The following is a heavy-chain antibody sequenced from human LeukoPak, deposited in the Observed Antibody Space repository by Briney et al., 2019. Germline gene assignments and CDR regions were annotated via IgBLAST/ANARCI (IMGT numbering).Heavy chain of an antibody. CDR1: GFSLGDYA. D-gene: IGHD1-26*01. Sequence: PGGSLRLSCAASGFSLGDYAMHWVRQAPGQGLEWVSSISWDGLNMAYAASMKGRFTISRDNAQTSLYLQMYSLKIDDTAFYYCIKDMGFDLLKDAFDLWGQGMLVTVSS. CDR2: ISWDGLNM. V-gene: IGHV3-9*01. J-gene: IGHJ3*01. CDR3: IKDMGFDLLKDAFDL.